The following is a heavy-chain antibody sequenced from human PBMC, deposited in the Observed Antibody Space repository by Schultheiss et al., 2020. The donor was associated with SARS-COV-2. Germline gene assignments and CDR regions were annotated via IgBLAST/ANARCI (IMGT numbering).Heavy chain of an antibody. CDR3: ARPPSPYDFWSGYKY. Sequence: GGSLRLSCAASGFTFSSYGMHWVRQAPGKGLEWVAVISYDGSNKYYADSVKGRFTISRDNAKNTLYLQMNSLRAEDTAVYYCARPPSPYDFWSGYKYWGQGTTVTVSS. D-gene: IGHD3-3*01. V-gene: IGHV3-30*03. CDR1: GFTFSSYG. J-gene: IGHJ6*02. CDR2: ISYDGSNK.